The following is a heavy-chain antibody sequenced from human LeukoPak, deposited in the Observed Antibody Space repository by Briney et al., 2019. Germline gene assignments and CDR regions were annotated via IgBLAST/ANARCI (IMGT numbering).Heavy chain of an antibody. CDR1: GYTLTSYY. J-gene: IGHJ4*02. V-gene: IGHV1-46*01. CDR2: INPSGGST. Sequence: GASVKVSCKASGYTLTSYYMHWVRQAPGQGLEWMGIINPSGGSTSYAQKFQGRVTMTRDTSTSTVYMELSSLRSEDTAVYYCARDQPVVVVAATPGQLEYWGEGTLVTVSS. CDR3: ARDQPVVVVAATPGQLEY. D-gene: IGHD2-15*01.